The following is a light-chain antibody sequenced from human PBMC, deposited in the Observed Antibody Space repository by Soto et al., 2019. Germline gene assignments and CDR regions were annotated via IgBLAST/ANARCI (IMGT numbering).Light chain of an antibody. V-gene: IGLV2-14*03. J-gene: IGLJ1*01. Sequence: QSVLTQPASVSGSPGQSITISCTGTSSDVGGYNYVSWYQHHPGKAPKLIIYDVSNRPSGVSIRFSASKSDKTASLTISGLQPEDEADYHCSSYTTSNTRQIVFGTGTKVTVL. CDR1: SSDVGGYNY. CDR2: DVS. CDR3: SSYTTSNTRQIV.